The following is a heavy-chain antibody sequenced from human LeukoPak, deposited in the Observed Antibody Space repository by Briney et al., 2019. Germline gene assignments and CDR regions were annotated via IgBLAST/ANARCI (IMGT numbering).Heavy chain of an antibody. Sequence: PGGSLRLSCAASGFTFSSYAMHWVSQAPGKGLEWVAVISYDGSNKYYADSVKGRFTISRDNSKNTLYLQMNSLRAEDTAVYYCAREVAAAGAEYFQHWGQGTLVTVSS. V-gene: IGHV3-30-3*01. CDR3: AREVAAAGAEYFQH. CDR1: GFTFSSYA. CDR2: ISYDGSNK. D-gene: IGHD6-13*01. J-gene: IGHJ1*01.